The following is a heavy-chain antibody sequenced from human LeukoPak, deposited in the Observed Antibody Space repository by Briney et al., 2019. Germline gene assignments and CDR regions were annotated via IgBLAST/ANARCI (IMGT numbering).Heavy chain of an antibody. D-gene: IGHD1-26*01. CDR3: ARVVVGATGRDY. V-gene: IGHV3-74*01. CDR2: INTDGNTI. J-gene: IGHJ4*02. Sequence: GGSLRLSCAASGFTLCNYWMRWVRQAPGKGLVWVSRINTDGNTINYADSVKGRFTISRDDAKNTLYLQMNSLRAEDTAMYYCARVVVGATGRDYWGQGTLVTVSS. CDR1: GFTLCNYW.